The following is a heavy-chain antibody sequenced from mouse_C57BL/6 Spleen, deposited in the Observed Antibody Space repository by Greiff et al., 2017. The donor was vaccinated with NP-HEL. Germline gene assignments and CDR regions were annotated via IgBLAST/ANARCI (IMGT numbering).Heavy chain of an antibody. CDR3: YYYGSSTRWYLDV. CDR2: INPNYGTT. J-gene: IGHJ1*03. V-gene: IGHV1-39*01. D-gene: IGHD1-1*01. CDR1: GYSFTDYN. Sequence: EVQLQQSGPELVKPGASVKISCKASGYSFTDYNMNWVKQSNGKSLEWIGVINPNYGTTSYNQKFKGKATLTVDQSSSTAYMQLNSLTSEDSAVYYCYYYGSSTRWYLDVWGTGTTVTVSS.